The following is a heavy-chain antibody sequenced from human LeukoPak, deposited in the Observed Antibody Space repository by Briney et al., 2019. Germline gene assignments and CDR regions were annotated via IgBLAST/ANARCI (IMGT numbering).Heavy chain of an antibody. Sequence: GSLRLSFAASGFTFRSYGMHWVRQGPGKGLGGGAVISYDGSNKYYADSVKGRFTISRDNSKNTLYLQMNSLRAEDTAVYYCASRSYSDGWSPFDQRGQGTLVTVSS. CDR1: GFTFRSYG. V-gene: IGHV3-30*03. CDR2: ISYDGSNK. J-gene: IGHJ4*02. CDR3: ASRSYSDGWSPFDQ. D-gene: IGHD6-19*01.